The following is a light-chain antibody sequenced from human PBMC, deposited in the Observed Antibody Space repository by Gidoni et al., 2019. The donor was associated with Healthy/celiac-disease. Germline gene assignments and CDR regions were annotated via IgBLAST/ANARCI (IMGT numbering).Light chain of an antibody. CDR3: CLYAGSYTYV. V-gene: IGLV2-11*01. J-gene: IGLJ1*01. Sequence: QSHLTQPRSVSVSPGQSVTISCTGTSSDVGGYNYVSWSQQLPGKAPKRMIYDVSKRRSGVPDRFSGSKSGNTASLTISGLQAEDAADYYCCLYAGSYTYVFGTGTKVTVL. CDR1: SSDVGGYNY. CDR2: DVS.